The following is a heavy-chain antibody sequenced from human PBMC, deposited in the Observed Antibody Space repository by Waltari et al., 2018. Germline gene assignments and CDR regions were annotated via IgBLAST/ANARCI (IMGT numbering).Heavy chain of an antibody. CDR3: VRVVNGARQDS. CDR1: GFSFSSYE. Sequence: EVQLVESGGGLVQPGGSLRLSCAASGFSFSSYEMNWFRQAPGKGLEWVSYITSDGSTIHYADSVRGRFTISRDNAEKSLFLQMNSLTAEDTAVYYCVRVVNGARQDSWGQGTLVTVSS. J-gene: IGHJ5*02. CDR2: ITSDGSTI. D-gene: IGHD2-8*01. V-gene: IGHV3-48*03.